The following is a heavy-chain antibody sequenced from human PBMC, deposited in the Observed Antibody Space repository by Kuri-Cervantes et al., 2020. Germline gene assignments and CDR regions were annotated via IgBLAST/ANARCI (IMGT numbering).Heavy chain of an antibody. Sequence: GGSLRLSCAASGFSFNSFNIIWVRQAPGKGLEWVSSISSSGNYIYYADSVKGRFTISRDNAKNSLYLQMNSLRAEDTAVYYCARGWPRGDSFAGFDYWGQGTLVTVSS. CDR1: GFSFNSFN. V-gene: IGHV3-21*01. J-gene: IGHJ4*02. CDR3: ARGWPRGDSFAGFDY. D-gene: IGHD5-24*01. CDR2: ISSSGNYI.